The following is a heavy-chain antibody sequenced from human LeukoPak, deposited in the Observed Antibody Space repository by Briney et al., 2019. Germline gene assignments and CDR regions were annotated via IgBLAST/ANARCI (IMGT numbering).Heavy chain of an antibody. CDR3: ARDGEDIVVVVAATMFDY. D-gene: IGHD2-15*01. J-gene: IGHJ4*02. CDR1: GFTFSSYA. V-gene: IGHV3-64*01. Sequence: PGGSLRLSCAASGFTFSSYAMHWVRQAPGKGLEYVSAISSNGGSTYYANSVKGRFTISRDNSKNSLYLQMNSLRAEDTAVYYCARDGEDIVVVVAATMFDYWGQGTLVTVSS. CDR2: ISSNGGST.